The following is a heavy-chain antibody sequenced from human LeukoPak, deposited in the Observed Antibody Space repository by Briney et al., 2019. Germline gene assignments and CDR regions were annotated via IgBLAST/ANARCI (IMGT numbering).Heavy chain of an antibody. J-gene: IGHJ3*02. CDR2: INPNSGGT. D-gene: IGHD3-10*01. CDR3: ARVAKRSLDYYGSGTDAFDI. CDR1: GYTFTGYY. Sequence: GASVKVSCKASGYTFTGYYMHWVRQAPGQGLEWMGWINPNSGGTNYAQKFQGRVTMTRDTSISTAYMELSRLRSDDTAVYYCARVAKRSLDYYGSGTDAFDIWGQGTMVTVSS. V-gene: IGHV1-2*02.